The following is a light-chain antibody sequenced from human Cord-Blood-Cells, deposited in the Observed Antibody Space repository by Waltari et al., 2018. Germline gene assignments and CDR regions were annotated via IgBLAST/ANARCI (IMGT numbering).Light chain of an antibody. V-gene: IGLV3-1*01. CDR2: QDS. Sequence: SYELTPPPSVSVSPGQTASIPCSGAQLGAQDACWYQQKPGQSPVLVIYQDSKRPSGIPERFSGSNSGNTATLTISGTQAMDEADYYCQAWDSSAVVFGGGTKLTVL. CDR1: QLGAQD. CDR3: QAWDSSAVV. J-gene: IGLJ2*01.